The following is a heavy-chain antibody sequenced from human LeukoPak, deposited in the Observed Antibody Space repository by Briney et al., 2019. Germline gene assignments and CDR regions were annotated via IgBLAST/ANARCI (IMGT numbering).Heavy chain of an antibody. CDR3: ASCRYYEEQHQAFDI. CDR1: GGTFSSYA. D-gene: IGHD1-26*01. CDR2: IIPIFGTA. Sequence: SVKVSYKASGGTFSSYASSWVRQAPGQGLEWMGGIIPIFGTANYAQKFQGRVTITADESTSTAYMELSSLRSEDTAVYYCASCRYYEEQHQAFDIWGQGTMVTVSS. V-gene: IGHV1-69*13. J-gene: IGHJ3*02.